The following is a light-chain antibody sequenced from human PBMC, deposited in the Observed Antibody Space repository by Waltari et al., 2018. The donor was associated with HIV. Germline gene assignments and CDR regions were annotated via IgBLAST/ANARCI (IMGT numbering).Light chain of an antibody. CDR2: GAS. J-gene: IGKJ4*01. CDR1: QSVSSN. CDR3: QQYNNWPPT. V-gene: IGKV3-15*01. Sequence: EIVMTQSPATLSVSPGERATLSCRASQSVSSNVAWYQQKPGQAPRLLIYGASTRATDIPARFSGSGSGTEFILTISSLQSEDFAVYSCQQYNNWPPTFGGGTKVEIK.